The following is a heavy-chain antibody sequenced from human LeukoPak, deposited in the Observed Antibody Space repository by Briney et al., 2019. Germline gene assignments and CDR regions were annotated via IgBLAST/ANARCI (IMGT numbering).Heavy chain of an antibody. CDR3: ARGLLTTKMATMRSWFDP. CDR2: INHSGST. V-gene: IGHV4-34*01. D-gene: IGHD5-24*01. CDR1: GGSFSGYY. Sequence: ETLSLTCAVYGGSFSGYYWSWIRQPPGKGLERIGEINHSGSTNYNPSLKSRVTISVDTSKNQFSLKLSSVTAADTAVYYCARGLLTTKMATMRSWFDPWGQGTLVTVSS. J-gene: IGHJ5*02.